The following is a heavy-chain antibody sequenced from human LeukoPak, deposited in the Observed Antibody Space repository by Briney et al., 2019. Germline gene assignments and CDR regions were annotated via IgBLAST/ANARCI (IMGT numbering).Heavy chain of an antibody. CDR3: ARGSGDHYDSSGYFLWYFDL. D-gene: IGHD3-22*01. CDR1: GYTFTSYD. V-gene: IGHV1-8*01. J-gene: IGHJ2*01. CDR2: MNPNSGNT. Sequence: ASVKVSCKASGYTFTSYDINWVRQATGQGLEWMGWMNPNSGNTGYAQKFQGRVTMTRNTSISTAYMELSSLRSEDTAVYYCARGSGDHYDSSGYFLWYFDLWGRGTLVTVSS.